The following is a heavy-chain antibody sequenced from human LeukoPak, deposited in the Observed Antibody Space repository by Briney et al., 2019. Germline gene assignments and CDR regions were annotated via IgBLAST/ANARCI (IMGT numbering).Heavy chain of an antibody. Sequence: SETLSLTCTVSGGSISSSSYYWGWIRQPPGKGLEWIGSIYYSGSTYYNPSLKSRVTISVDTSKNQFSLKLSSVTAADTAVYYCARLAAYSGYVFDYWGQGTLVTVSS. CDR3: ARLAAYSGYVFDY. CDR1: GGSISSSSYY. J-gene: IGHJ4*02. CDR2: IYYSGST. D-gene: IGHD5-12*01. V-gene: IGHV4-39*01.